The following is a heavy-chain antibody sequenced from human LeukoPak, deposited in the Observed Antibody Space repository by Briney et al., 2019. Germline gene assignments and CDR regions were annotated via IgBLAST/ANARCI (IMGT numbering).Heavy chain of an antibody. J-gene: IGHJ4*02. CDR1: GYSFSNYR. Sequence: GESLKISWKGSGYSFSNYRIGWVRQMPGKGLEWMGIIYPGDSDTGYSPSFQGQVTISADKSISTAYLQWSSLKASDTAMYYCATRGGSAAGAWVYWGQGTLVTVSS. CDR3: ATRGGSAAGAWVY. CDR2: IYPGDSDT. D-gene: IGHD6-13*01. V-gene: IGHV5-51*01.